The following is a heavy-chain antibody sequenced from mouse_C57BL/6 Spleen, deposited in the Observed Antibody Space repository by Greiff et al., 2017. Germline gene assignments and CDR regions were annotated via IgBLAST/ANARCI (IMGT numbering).Heavy chain of an antibody. J-gene: IGHJ4*01. CDR1: GFTFSDYY. V-gene: IGHV5-12*01. CDR2: ISNGGGST. CDR3: ARVYYYGSSSTYAMDY. D-gene: IGHD1-1*01. Sequence: DVKLVESGGGLVQPGGSLKLSCAASGFTFSDYYMYWVRQTPEKRLEWVAYISNGGGSTYYPDTVKGRFTISRDNAKNTLYLQMSRLKSEDTAMYYCARVYYYGSSSTYAMDYWGQGTSVTVSS.